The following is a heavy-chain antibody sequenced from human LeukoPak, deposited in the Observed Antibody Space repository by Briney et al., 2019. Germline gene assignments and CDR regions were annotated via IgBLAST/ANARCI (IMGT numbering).Heavy chain of an antibody. D-gene: IGHD3-22*01. CDR3: ARGVRGYYDSSGYYFNDAFDI. CDR1: GYTFTSYD. J-gene: IGHJ3*02. CDR2: MNPNSGNT. V-gene: IGHV1-8*01. Sequence: VSVKVSCKASGYTFTSYDINWVRQATGQGLEWMGWMNPNSGNTGYAQKFQGRVTMTRNTSISTAYMELSSLRSEDTAVYYCARGVRGYYDSSGYYFNDAFDIWGQGTMVTVSS.